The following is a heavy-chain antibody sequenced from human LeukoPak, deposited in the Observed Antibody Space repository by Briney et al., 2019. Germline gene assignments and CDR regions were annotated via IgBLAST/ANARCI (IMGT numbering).Heavy chain of an antibody. CDR3: ASPLTTVTTRGPPGY. V-gene: IGHV4-34*01. Sequence: SETLSLTCAVYGGSFSAYWWNWIRQPPGKGLEWIGEINHSGSTNYNPSLKSRVTVSIDTSKNQFSLKLSSVTAADTAVYYCASPLTTVTTRGPPGYWGQGTLVTVSS. D-gene: IGHD4-17*01. J-gene: IGHJ4*02. CDR1: GGSFSAYW. CDR2: INHSGST.